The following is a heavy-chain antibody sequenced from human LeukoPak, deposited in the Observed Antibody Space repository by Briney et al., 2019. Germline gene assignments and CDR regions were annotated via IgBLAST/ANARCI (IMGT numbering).Heavy chain of an antibody. J-gene: IGHJ3*02. D-gene: IGHD5-18*01. CDR1: GYTFTSYG. Sequence: ASVKVSCKASGYTFTSYGISWVRQAPGQGLEWMGWISAYNGNTNYAQKLQGRVTMTTDTSTSTAYMELRSLRSEDTAVYYCARGGYSYGYYSGAFDIWGQGTMVTVSS. V-gene: IGHV1-18*01. CDR3: ARGGYSYGYYSGAFDI. CDR2: ISAYNGNT.